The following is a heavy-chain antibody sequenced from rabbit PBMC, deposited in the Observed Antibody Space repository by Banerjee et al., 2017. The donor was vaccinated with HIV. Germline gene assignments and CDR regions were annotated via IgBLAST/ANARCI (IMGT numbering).Heavy chain of an antibody. Sequence: QEQLEESGGDLVKPEGSLTLTCTASGFTLTGYWMCWVRQAPGKGLEWIGCIYTGDGNTYYASWAKGRFTISKTSSTTVTLQMTSLTAADTATYFCARDGYTGGASATLNLWGPGTLVTVS. D-gene: IGHD4-2*01. V-gene: IGHV1S45*01. CDR2: IYTGDGNT. CDR1: GFTLTGYW. CDR3: ARDGYTGGASATLNL. J-gene: IGHJ4*01.